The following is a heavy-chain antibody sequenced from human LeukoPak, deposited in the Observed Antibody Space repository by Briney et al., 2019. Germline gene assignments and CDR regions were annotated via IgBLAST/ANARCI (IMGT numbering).Heavy chain of an antibody. CDR3: ASRPRSTVVAPWDY. D-gene: IGHD3-22*01. CDR2: ISASGDTT. J-gene: IGHJ4*02. CDR1: GFTFSTYA. V-gene: IGHV3-23*01. Sequence: GGSLRLSCAASGFTFSTYAMAWVRRAPGKGLEWVSGISASGDTTYYGDSVKGRFIISKDYSKNSLCLQMNGLRAEDTALYYCASRPRSTVVAPWDYWGQGTLVTVSS.